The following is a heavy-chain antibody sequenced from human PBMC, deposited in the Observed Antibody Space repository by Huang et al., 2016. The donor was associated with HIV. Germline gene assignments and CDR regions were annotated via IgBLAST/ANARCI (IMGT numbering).Heavy chain of an antibody. CDR3: ARNILAVTATYAFDL. CDR1: GYTFSNSG. CDR2: IVTGNGNT. J-gene: IGHJ3*01. Sequence: QVHLVQSGAEVKKPGASVKISCQALGYTFSNSGLHWVRQAPGQGLEWLGWIVTGNGNTQDSQSFQGRVTVTSDTSASTAYMELSNLRSEDSAIYYCARNILAVTATYAFDLWGQGTMVTVSS. D-gene: IGHD2-21*02. V-gene: IGHV1-3*04.